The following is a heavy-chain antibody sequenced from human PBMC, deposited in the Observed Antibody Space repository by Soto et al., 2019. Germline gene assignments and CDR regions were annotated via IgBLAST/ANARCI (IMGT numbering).Heavy chain of an antibody. J-gene: IGHJ4*02. CDR2: ISYDGSNK. V-gene: IGHV3-30-3*01. CDR3: ARTYYYDSSGYYGFDY. CDR1: GFTFSSYA. Sequence: GGSLRLSCAASGFTFSSYAMHWVRQAPGKGLEWVAVISYDGSNKYYADSVKGRFTISRDNSNNTLYLQMNSLRAEDTAVYYCARTYYYDSSGYYGFDYWGQGTLVTVSS. D-gene: IGHD3-22*01.